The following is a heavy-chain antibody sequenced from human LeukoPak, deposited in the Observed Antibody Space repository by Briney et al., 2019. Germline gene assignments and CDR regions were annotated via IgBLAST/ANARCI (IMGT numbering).Heavy chain of an antibody. CDR1: GFTFSSYA. CDR2: ISGSGGST. V-gene: IGHV3-23*01. Sequence: GSLRLSCAASGFTFSSYAMSWVRQAPGKGLEWVSAISGSGGSTYYADSVKGRFTISRDNSKNTLYLQMNSLRAEDTAVYYCARGSAAGIGDNWFDPWGQGTLVTVSS. D-gene: IGHD6-13*01. CDR3: ARGSAAGIGDNWFDP. J-gene: IGHJ5*02.